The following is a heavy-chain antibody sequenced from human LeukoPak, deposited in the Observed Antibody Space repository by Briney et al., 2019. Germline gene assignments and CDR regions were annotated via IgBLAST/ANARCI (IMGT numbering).Heavy chain of an antibody. CDR3: ATYSSSWYDGGTWFDP. V-gene: IGHV3-7*01. CDR2: INQDGSEK. CDR1: GFTFSSYW. D-gene: IGHD6-13*01. J-gene: IGHJ5*02. Sequence: GGSLRLSCAACGFTFSSYWMSWVRQARGEGLEWVANINQDGSEKYYVDSVKGRFTISRDNAKKSLYLQMNSLRAEDTAVYYCATYSSSWYDGGTWFDPWGQEILVTVSS.